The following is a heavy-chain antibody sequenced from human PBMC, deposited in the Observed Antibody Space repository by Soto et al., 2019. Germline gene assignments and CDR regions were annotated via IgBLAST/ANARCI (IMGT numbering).Heavy chain of an antibody. CDR1: GGTFSSYA. J-gene: IGHJ6*02. CDR3: ARSGLVVVNYYYYYGMDV. D-gene: IGHD2-15*01. CDR2: IIPIFGTA. V-gene: IGHV1-69*13. Sequence: SVKVSCKASGGTFSSYAISWVRQAPGQGLEWMGGIIPIFGTANYAQKFQGRVTITADESTSTAYMELSSLRSEDTAVYYCARSGLVVVNYYYYYGMDVWGQGTTATVSS.